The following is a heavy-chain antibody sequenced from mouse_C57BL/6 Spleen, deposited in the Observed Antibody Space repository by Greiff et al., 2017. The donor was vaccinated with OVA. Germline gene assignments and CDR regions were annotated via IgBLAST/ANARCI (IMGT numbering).Heavy chain of an antibody. Sequence: QVQLQQPGAELVKPGASVKLSCKASGYTFTSYWMQWVKQRPGQGLEWIGEIDPSDSYTNYNQKFKGKATLTVDTSSSTAYMQLSSLTSEDSAVYYCARSGFDYYGSSYGYWYFDVRGTGTTVTVSS. CDR2: IDPSDSYT. D-gene: IGHD1-1*01. CDR3: ARSGFDYYGSSYGYWYFDV. J-gene: IGHJ1*03. CDR1: GYTFTSYW. V-gene: IGHV1-50*01.